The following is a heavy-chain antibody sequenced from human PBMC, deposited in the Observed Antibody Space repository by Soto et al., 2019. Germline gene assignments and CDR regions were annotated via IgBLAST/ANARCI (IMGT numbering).Heavy chain of an antibody. CDR1: GYTFTSYA. V-gene: IGHV1-3*01. Sequence: ASVKVSCKAPGYTFTSYAMHWVRQAPGQRLEWMGWINAGNGNTKYSQKLQGRVTITRDTSASTAYMELSSLRSEDTAVYYCARGVAGPLHWFDPWGQGTLVTVSS. D-gene: IGHD6-19*01. CDR3: ARGVAGPLHWFDP. J-gene: IGHJ5*02. CDR2: INAGNGNT.